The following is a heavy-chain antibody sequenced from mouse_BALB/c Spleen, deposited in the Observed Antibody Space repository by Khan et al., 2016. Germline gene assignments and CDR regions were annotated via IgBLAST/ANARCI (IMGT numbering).Heavy chain of an antibody. CDR3: AEDYYGSNWFAY. Sequence: QIQLVQSGPELKKPGETVKISCKASGYTFTNYGMNWVKQAPGKGLKWMGWINTNTGEPTYAEEFKGRFAFSLETSASTAYLQINNLKNEDTATYFCAEDYYGSNWFAYWGQGTLGTVSA. V-gene: IGHV9-3*02. D-gene: IGHD1-1*01. CDR2: INTNTGEP. J-gene: IGHJ3*01. CDR1: GYTFTNYG.